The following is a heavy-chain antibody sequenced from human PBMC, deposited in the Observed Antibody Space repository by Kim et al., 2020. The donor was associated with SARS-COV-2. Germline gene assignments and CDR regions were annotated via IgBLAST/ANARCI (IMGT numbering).Heavy chain of an antibody. D-gene: IGHD3-22*01. CDR3: AKTLRDYYDSSGPDAFDI. V-gene: IGHV3-23*01. Sequence: KGRFTISRDNSKNTLYLQMNSLRAEDTAVYYCAKTLRDYYDSSGPDAFDIWGQGTMVTVSS. J-gene: IGHJ3*02.